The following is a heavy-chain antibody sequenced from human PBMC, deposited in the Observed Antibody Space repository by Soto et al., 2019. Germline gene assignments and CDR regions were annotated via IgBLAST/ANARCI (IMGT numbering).Heavy chain of an antibody. CDR1: GFTFSHHG. CDR2: ISYDDTNE. V-gene: IGHV3-30*03. D-gene: IGHD3-16*02. Sequence: QVQLVESGGGVVQPGRSLRLSCAASGFTFSHHGMHWVRQAPGKGLEWVAVISYDDTNEFYADSVKGRFTISRDKSKNAVHLQLNSLRPGDTAVYFCARGSFMITFGGVIVDYWGQGTLVAVSS. J-gene: IGHJ4*02. CDR3: ARGSFMITFGGVIVDY.